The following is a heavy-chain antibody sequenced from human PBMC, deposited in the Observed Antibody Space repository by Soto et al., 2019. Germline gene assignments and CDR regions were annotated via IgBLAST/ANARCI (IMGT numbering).Heavy chain of an antibody. V-gene: IGHV4-59*12. CDR3: ARATLQVLLWFGELTTWFDP. Sequence: SETLSLTCTVSGGSISSYYWSWIRQPPGKGLEWIGYIYYSGSTNYNPSLKSRVTISVDTSKNQFSLKLSSVTAADTAVYYCARATLQVLLWFGELTTWFDPWGQGTLVTVSS. CDR2: IYYSGST. J-gene: IGHJ5*02. D-gene: IGHD3-10*01. CDR1: GGSISSYY.